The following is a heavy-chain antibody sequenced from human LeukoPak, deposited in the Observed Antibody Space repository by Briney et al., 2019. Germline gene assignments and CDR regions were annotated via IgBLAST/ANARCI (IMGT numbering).Heavy chain of an antibody. D-gene: IGHD3-10*01. CDR3: ARGPMVRGVIILYPLDY. V-gene: IGHV4-59*12. J-gene: IGHJ4*02. CDR1: GGSISSYY. CDR2: IYYSGST. Sequence: PSETLSLTCIVSGGSISSYYWSWIRQPPGKGLEWIGYIYYSGSTNYNPSLKSRVTISVDTSKNQSSLKLTSVTAADTAVYYCARGPMVRGVIILYPLDYWGQGTLVTVSS.